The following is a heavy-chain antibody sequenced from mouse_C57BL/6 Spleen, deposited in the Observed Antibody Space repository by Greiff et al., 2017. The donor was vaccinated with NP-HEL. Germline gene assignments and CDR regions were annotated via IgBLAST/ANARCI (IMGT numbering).Heavy chain of an antibody. CDR2: INPYNGGT. CDR1: GYTFTDYY. V-gene: IGHV1-19*01. J-gene: IGHJ2*01. D-gene: IGHD1-1*01. CDR3: ARSPSYYYGSSYDDY. Sequence: VQLQQSGPVLVKPGASVKMSCKASGYTFTDYYMNWVKQSHGKSLEWIGVINPYNGGTSYNQKFKGKATLTVDKSSSTAYMELNSLTSEDSAVYYCARSPSYYYGSSYDDYWGQGTTLTVSS.